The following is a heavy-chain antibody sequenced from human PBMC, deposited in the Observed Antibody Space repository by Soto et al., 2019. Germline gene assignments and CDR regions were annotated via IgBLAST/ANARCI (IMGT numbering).Heavy chain of an antibody. J-gene: IGHJ4*02. CDR1: GFTFSSYW. D-gene: IGHD6-19*01. Sequence: EVQLVESGGGLVQPGGSLRLSCTASGFTFSSYWMTWVRQAPGKGLEWVANIYPGGSEKYYVESVKGRFTISRDNTRNSLSLLMNSLRAEDTAVYFCARDRGSGLYRAGSDYWGQGTQVTVSS. CDR2: IYPGGSEK. CDR3: ARDRGSGLYRAGSDY. V-gene: IGHV3-7*01.